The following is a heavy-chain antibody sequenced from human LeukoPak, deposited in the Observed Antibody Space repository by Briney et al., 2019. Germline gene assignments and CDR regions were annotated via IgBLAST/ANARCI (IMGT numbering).Heavy chain of an antibody. CDR1: GGSTSSSSYY. D-gene: IGHD4/OR15-4a*01. CDR3: ARVRDEDAFDI. CDR2: IYYSGST. V-gene: IGHV4-39*01. Sequence: PSETLFLTCTVSGGSTSSSSYYWGWIRQPPGKGLEWIGSIYYSGSTYYNPSLKSRVTISVDTSKNQFSLKLSSVTAADTAVYYCARVRDEDAFDIWGQGTMVTVSS. J-gene: IGHJ3*02.